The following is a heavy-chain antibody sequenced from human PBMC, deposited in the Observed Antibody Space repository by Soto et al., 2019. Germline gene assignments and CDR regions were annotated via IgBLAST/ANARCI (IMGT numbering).Heavy chain of an antibody. CDR3: ARQNIAAAGTEAGYYYSGLDV. CDR2: INPNSGGT. Sequence: ASVKVSCKASGYTFTGYYMHWVRQAPGQGLEWMGWINPNSGGTNYAQKFQGWVTMTRDTSISTAYMELSRLRSDDTAVYYCARQNIAAAGTEAGYYYSGLDVWGQGTTVTVSS. D-gene: IGHD6-13*01. CDR1: GYTFTGYY. J-gene: IGHJ6*02. V-gene: IGHV1-2*04.